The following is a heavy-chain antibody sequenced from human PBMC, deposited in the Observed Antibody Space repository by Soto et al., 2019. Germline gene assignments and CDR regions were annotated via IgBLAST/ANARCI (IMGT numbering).Heavy chain of an antibody. J-gene: IGHJ5*02. CDR2: ISVSGGST. V-gene: IGHV3-23*01. CDR1: GFTFSSYA. CDR3: AKDKVFLWFGELLNNRFDP. D-gene: IGHD3-10*01. Sequence: GGSLRLSCAASGFTFSSYAMSWVRQAPGKGLEWVSAISVSGGSTDYADSVKGRFTISRDNSKNTLYLQMNSLRAEDTAVYYCAKDKVFLWFGELLNNRFDPWGQGTLVTVSS.